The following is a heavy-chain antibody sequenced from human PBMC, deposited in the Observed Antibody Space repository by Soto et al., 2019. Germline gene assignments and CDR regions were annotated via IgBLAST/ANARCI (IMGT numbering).Heavy chain of an antibody. D-gene: IGHD6-13*01. J-gene: IGHJ4*02. CDR2: ISAYNGNT. Sequence: QVQLVQSGAEVKKPGASVKVSCKASGYTFTSYGISWVRQAPGQGLEWMGWISAYNGNTNYAQKLQGRVTMTTDTSTSTAYMEVRSLRSDDTAVDYWARPRYSSSWLSCDYWGQGPLVTVSS. V-gene: IGHV1-18*01. CDR1: GYTFTSYG. CDR3: ARPRYSSSWLSCDY.